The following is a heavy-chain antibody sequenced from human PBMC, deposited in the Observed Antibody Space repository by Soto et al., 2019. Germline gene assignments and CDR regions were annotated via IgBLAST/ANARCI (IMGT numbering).Heavy chain of an antibody. CDR3: VRRWGSAAAY. CDR2: IYYSGST. CDR1: GGSISSYY. D-gene: IGHD2-15*01. Sequence: QVQLQESGPGLVKPSETLSLTCTVSGGSISSYYWSWIRQPPGKGLEWIGYIYYSGSTNYNPSLXGXVXIXXDPSKTPFSLKLSSVTAADTAVYYCVRRWGSAAAYWGQGTLVTVSS. J-gene: IGHJ4*02. V-gene: IGHV4-59*08.